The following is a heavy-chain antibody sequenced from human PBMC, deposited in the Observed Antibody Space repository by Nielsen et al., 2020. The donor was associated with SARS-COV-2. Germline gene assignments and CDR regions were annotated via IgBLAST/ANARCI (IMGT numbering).Heavy chain of an antibody. CDR3: ARGVGYCSSTSCYFYYGMDV. CDR2: INTHTGNP. D-gene: IGHD2-2*01. V-gene: IGHV7-4-1*02. Sequence: WVRQAPGQGLEWMGWINTHTGNPTYAQGFTGRFVFSLDTSVTTAYLQISSLKAEDTAVYYCARGVGYCSSTSCYFYYGMDVWGQGTTVTVSS. J-gene: IGHJ6*02.